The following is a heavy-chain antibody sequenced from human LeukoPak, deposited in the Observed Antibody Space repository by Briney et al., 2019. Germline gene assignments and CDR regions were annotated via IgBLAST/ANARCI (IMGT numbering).Heavy chain of an antibody. CDR1: GFTFSSYA. D-gene: IGHD4-23*01. CDR3: AKITPGGASFDW. V-gene: IGHV4-59*01. J-gene: IGHJ4*02. Sequence: KPGGSLRLSCAASGFTFSSYAMSWVRQPPGKGLEWIGYMFYSGSTNYNPSLRSRVTISIDTSKNQFSLKLSSVTVADTAVYYCAKITPGGASFDWWGQGTLVTVSS. CDR2: MFYSGST.